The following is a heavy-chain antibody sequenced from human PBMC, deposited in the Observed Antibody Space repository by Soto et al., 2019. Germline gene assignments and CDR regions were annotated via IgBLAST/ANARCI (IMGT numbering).Heavy chain of an antibody. J-gene: IGHJ4*02. CDR2: MYYSGSS. CDR1: GDSVTSHY. CDR3: ARMRRPEDSSAYTFDS. V-gene: IGHV4-59*08. D-gene: IGHD3-22*01. Sequence: SETLSLTCSFSGDSVTSHYLTWIRQSPEKGLEWIGYMYYSGSSYYNPSLKSRLTISVDTSKNQFSLKLSSVTAADTAVFYCARMRRPEDSSAYTFDSWGQGTLVTVSS.